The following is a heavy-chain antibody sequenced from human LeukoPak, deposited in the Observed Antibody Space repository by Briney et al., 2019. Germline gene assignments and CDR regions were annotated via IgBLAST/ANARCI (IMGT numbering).Heavy chain of an antibody. Sequence: SETLSLTCTVSGYSLRNGYYWAWFRQPPGKRLEWIGSVSQSGSTYDNPSLKSRVTMSVDTSKNHFSLRLNSVTAADTAVYYCTRDSSGTVTSYYYYYMDVWGKGTTVTISS. CDR1: GYSLRNGYY. D-gene: IGHD3-10*01. V-gene: IGHV4-38-2*02. CDR2: VSQSGST. CDR3: TRDSSGTVTSYYYYYMDV. J-gene: IGHJ6*03.